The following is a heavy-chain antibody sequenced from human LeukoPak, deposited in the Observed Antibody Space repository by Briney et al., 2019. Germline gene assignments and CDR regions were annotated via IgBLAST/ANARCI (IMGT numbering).Heavy chain of an antibody. D-gene: IGHD3-10*01. CDR1: GFTFSSYA. CDR2: ISGSGGST. CDR3: AKDFSGLLWSGTDV. V-gene: IGHV3-23*01. Sequence: GGSLRLSCAASGFTFSSYAMSWVRQAPGKGLEWVSAISGSGGSTYYADSMKGRFTISRDNSNNTLYLQMNSLRAEDTAVYYCAKDFSGLLWSGTDVWGKGTTVTVSS. J-gene: IGHJ6*04.